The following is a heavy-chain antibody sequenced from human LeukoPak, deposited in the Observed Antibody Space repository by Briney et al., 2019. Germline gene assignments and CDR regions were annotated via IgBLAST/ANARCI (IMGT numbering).Heavy chain of an antibody. V-gene: IGHV4-31*03. CDR1: GGSISSGGYY. D-gene: IGHD3-10*01. CDR2: IYYSGST. Sequence: SETLSLTCTVSGGSISSGGYYWSWIRQHPGKGLEWIGYIYYSGSTYYNPSLKSRVTISVDTSKNQFSLKLSSVTAADTAVYYCARPRTLGSGDAFDIWGQGTMVTVSS. CDR3: ARPRTLGSGDAFDI. J-gene: IGHJ3*02.